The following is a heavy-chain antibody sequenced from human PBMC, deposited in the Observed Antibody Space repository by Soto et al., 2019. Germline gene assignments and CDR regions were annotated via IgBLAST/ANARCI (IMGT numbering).Heavy chain of an antibody. Sequence: EVHLVQSGGGLVQPGESLSLSCVASGFTFNDYAMHWVRQTPGKGLEWVAAISNRGSSAYYADSVKGRFTISRDKSTKTLSLQMHTLRVEDTAVYFCAKAFWDAATCCPCESWGQGTPVAVSP. CDR1: GFTFNDYA. D-gene: IGHD3-3*02. V-gene: IGHV3-23*04. J-gene: IGHJ4*02. CDR3: AKAFWDAATCCPCES. CDR2: ISNRGSSA.